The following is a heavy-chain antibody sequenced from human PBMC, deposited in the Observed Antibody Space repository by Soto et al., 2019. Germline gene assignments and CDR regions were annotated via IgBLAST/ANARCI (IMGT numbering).Heavy chain of an antibody. Sequence: ASVKVSCKASGYTFTRCDIHWVRQATGQGLEWMGWMNPSTGNTGFAQEFQGRVTLTRNTSITTAYMELSSLRSEDTAVYFCARRKERSGPHYFDSWGQGALVTVSS. V-gene: IGHV1-8*01. J-gene: IGHJ4*02. CDR2: MNPSTGNT. CDR3: ARRKERSGPHYFDS. CDR1: GYTFTRCD. D-gene: IGHD6-25*01.